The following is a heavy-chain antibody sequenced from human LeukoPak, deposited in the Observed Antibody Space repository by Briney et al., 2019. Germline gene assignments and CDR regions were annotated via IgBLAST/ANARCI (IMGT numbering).Heavy chain of an antibody. Sequence: PSETLSLTSTVSGGSISRHYWSWIRQPPGKGLEWIGYIYYSGSTNYTPSLKRRVTISEDTSKDQFCLKLGSVTAADSAVYYGARVPYSSSSIFDYWGQGTLVTVSS. D-gene: IGHD6-6*01. CDR1: GGSISRHY. J-gene: IGHJ4*02. CDR3: ARVPYSSSSIFDY. V-gene: IGHV4-59*11. CDR2: IYYSGST.